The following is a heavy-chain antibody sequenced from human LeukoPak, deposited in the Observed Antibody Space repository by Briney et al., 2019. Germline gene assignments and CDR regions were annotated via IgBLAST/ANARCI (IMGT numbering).Heavy chain of an antibody. CDR1: GFTFTTYA. J-gene: IGHJ5*02. D-gene: IGHD4-17*01. CDR2: ISGTGDTT. Sequence: PGGSLRLSCSASGFTFTTYAMTWVRQPPGKGLEWVSGISGTGDTTSYADSVKGRFTISRDNSKNSLYLQMNSLRAEDTAVYYCARDRGGNYGENNWFDPWGQGTLVTVSS. CDR3: ARDRGGNYGENNWFDP. V-gene: IGHV3-23*01.